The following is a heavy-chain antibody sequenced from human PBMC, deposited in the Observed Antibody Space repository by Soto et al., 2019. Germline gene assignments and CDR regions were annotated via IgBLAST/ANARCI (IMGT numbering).Heavy chain of an antibody. D-gene: IGHD6-13*01. Sequence: QVQLVESGGGVIQPGRSLKLSCGASRFTFSTYGMHLVRQAPGKGLEWVAVISHDGSNKYYADSVKGRFTISRDNSKNTLYLQMNSLTPEDTAVYYCANGYRSSLYYFDYWGPGTLVTVSS. J-gene: IGHJ4*02. CDR2: ISHDGSNK. CDR3: ANGYRSSLYYFDY. CDR1: RFTFSTYG. V-gene: IGHV3-30*18.